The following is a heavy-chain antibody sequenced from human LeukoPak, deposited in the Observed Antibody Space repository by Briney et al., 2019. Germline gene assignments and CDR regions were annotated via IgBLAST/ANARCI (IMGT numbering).Heavy chain of an antibody. D-gene: IGHD4-17*01. J-gene: IGHJ4*02. CDR3: AKLRGTVTPGGYYDY. Sequence: PGRSLRLACAASGFTFSSYAMSWVRQAPGKGLEWVSAISGSGGSTYYADSVKGRFTISRDNSKNTLYLQMNSLRAEDTAVYYCAKLRGTVTPGGYYDYWGQGTLVTVSS. V-gene: IGHV3-23*01. CDR2: ISGSGGST. CDR1: GFTFSSYA.